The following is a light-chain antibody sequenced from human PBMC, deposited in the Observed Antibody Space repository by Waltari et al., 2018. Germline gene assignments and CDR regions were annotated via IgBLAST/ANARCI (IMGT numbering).Light chain of an antibody. CDR2: KVN. J-gene: IGLJ2*01. CDR1: SSTFGVYSY. V-gene: IGLV2-8*01. Sequence: QSALTQPPSASGSPGQSVTISCPGTSSTFGVYSYVSWYQHHPGKAPKLMIYKVNKRPSGVPDRFSGSKSGNTASLTVSGLQAEDEADYYCSSYAGPNSVVFGGGTKLTVL. CDR3: SSYAGPNSVV.